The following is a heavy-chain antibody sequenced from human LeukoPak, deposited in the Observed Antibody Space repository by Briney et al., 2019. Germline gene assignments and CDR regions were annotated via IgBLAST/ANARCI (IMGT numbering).Heavy chain of an antibody. CDR3: SRVMPGLSMDV. Sequence: SETLSLTCTVSGYSISSGYYWGWIRQSPGKGLHWIGHIYSSGSTYYNPSLNSRVTISLDTSKNLVSLTLTSVTAADTAIYYCSRVMPGLSMDVWGKGTTVTVSS. D-gene: IGHD2-2*01. CDR2: IYSSGST. V-gene: IGHV4-38-2*02. CDR1: GYSISSGYY. J-gene: IGHJ6*03.